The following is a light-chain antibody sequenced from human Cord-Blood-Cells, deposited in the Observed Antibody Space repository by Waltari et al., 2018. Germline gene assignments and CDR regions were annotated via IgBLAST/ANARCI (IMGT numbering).Light chain of an antibody. J-gene: IGLJ1*01. CDR2: RNN. Sequence: QPVLPQPPSASGTPGQRVTISCPVSSSNLGSNSVYWYQQLPGTAPNLLIDRNNQRPSGVPDRFAGSKSGTSASLAISGLRSEDEADYYWAAWDDSLSGYVCGTGTKVTVL. CDR3: AAWDDSLSGYV. V-gene: IGLV1-47*01. CDR1: SSNLGSNS.